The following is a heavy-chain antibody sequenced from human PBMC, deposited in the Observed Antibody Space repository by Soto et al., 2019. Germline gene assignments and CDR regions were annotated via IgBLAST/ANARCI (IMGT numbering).Heavy chain of an antibody. CDR2: ISYDGSNK. Sequence: HPGGSLRLSCAASGFTFSSYGMHWVRQAPGKGLEWVAVISYDGSNKYYADSVKGRFTISRDNSKNTLYLQMNSLRAEDTAVYYCARAVGGYSYLFDYWGQGTLVTVSS. CDR1: GFTFSSYG. J-gene: IGHJ4*02. V-gene: IGHV3-30*03. D-gene: IGHD5-18*01. CDR3: ARAVGGYSYLFDY.